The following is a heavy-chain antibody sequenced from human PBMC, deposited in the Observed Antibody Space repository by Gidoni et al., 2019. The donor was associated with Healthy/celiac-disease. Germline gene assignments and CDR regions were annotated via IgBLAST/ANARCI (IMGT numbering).Heavy chain of an antibody. J-gene: IGHJ3*02. V-gene: IGHV4-59*01. CDR3: ARTWGTMIQGDWI. CDR2: IYYSGST. D-gene: IGHD3-22*01. CDR1: GGSISSYY. Sequence: QVQLQESGPGLVKPSETLSLTCTVSGGSISSYYWSWIRQPPGKGLEWIGYIYYSGSTNYNPSLKSRVTISVDTSKNQFSLKLSSVTAADTAVYYCARTWGTMIQGDWIWGQGTMVTVSS.